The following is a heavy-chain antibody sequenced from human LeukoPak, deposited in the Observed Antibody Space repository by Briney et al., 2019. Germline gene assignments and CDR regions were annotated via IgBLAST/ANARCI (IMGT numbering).Heavy chain of an antibody. CDR1: GYTLTGYY. V-gene: IGHV1-2*06. CDR3: ASQRAYNYGYLFLRGWYFDL. D-gene: IGHD5-18*01. CDR2: INPNSGGT. Sequence: ASVKVSCTASGYTLTGYYIHWVRQAPGQGLEWMGRINPNSGGTNYTQKFQGRVTMTRDTSISTVYMELSSLRSDDTAVYYCASQRAYNYGYLFLRGWYFDLWGRGTLVTVSS. J-gene: IGHJ2*01.